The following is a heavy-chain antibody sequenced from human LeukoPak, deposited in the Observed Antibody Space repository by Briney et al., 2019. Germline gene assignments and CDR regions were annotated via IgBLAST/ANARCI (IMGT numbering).Heavy chain of an antibody. CDR1: GFTFSDYS. V-gene: IGHV3-11*01. Sequence: GGSLRLSCAASGFTFSDYSMSWIRQAPGKGLEWVSYISARSTTIYYADSVRGRFTISRDNSKNSLYLQMNSLRAEDTAVYYCAKDPRIFPVRWFDPWGQGTLVTVSS. CDR3: AKDPRIFPVRWFDP. D-gene: IGHD4-17*01. CDR2: ISARSTTI. J-gene: IGHJ5*02.